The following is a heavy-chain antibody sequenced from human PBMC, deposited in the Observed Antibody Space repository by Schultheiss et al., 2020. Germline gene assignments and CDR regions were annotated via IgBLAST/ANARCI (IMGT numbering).Heavy chain of an antibody. CDR1: GFTFSSYW. CDR2: IWYDGSNK. Sequence: GGSLRLSCAASGFTFSSYWMSWVRQAPGKGLEWVAVIWYDGSNKYYADSVKGRFTISRDNSKNTLYLQMNSLRAEDTAVYYCARDSIAATGGYWGQGTLVTVSS. V-gene: IGHV3-33*08. CDR3: ARDSIAATGGY. D-gene: IGHD6-13*01. J-gene: IGHJ4*02.